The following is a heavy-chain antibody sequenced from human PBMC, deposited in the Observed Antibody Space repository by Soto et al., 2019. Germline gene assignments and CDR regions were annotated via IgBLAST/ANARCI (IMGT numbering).Heavy chain of an antibody. CDR2: IYYSGST. CDR1: GGSISSGGYY. Sequence: SETLSLTCTVSGGSISSGGYYWSWIRQHPGKGLEWIGYIYYSGSTYYNPSLKSRVTISVVTSKNQFSLKLSSVTAADTAGYYCARVVRYNWNYGLGAWFDPWGQGTLVTVSS. V-gene: IGHV4-31*03. J-gene: IGHJ5*02. CDR3: ARVVRYNWNYGLGAWFDP. D-gene: IGHD1-7*01.